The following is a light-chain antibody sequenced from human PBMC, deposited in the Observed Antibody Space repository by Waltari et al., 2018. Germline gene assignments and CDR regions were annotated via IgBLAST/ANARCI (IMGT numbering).Light chain of an antibody. CDR1: SSDLGKFNH. CDR3: CSYAGDVTYV. CDR2: EDD. V-gene: IGLV2-23*01. J-gene: IGLJ1*01. Sequence: QSALAQPASVSGSPGQSITISCTGTSSDLGKFNHLSWYQPHPGKAPKLIIFEDDKRPFGVSSRFSASKSGNTASLIIAGLQVDDEADYFCCSYAGDVTYVFGAGTKVTVL.